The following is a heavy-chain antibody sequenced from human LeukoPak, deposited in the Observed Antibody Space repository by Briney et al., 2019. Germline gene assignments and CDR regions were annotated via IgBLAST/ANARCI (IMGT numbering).Heavy chain of an antibody. CDR3: AKALGGYHFDY. CDR2: ISGSGGNT. J-gene: IGHJ4*02. CDR1: GFTFSSYG. V-gene: IGHV3-23*01. D-gene: IGHD3-16*01. Sequence: GGSLRLSCAAYGFTFSSYGMSWVRQPPGKGLEWVSSISGSGGNTYYADSVKGRFTISRDNSKNTLFLHMHSLRAEDTAVYYCAKALGGYHFDYWGQGTLVTVSS.